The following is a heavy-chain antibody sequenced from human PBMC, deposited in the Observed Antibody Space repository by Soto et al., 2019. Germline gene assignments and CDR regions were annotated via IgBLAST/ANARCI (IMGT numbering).Heavy chain of an antibody. CDR3: AKHNSSSKRTNWFDP. Sequence: GGSLRLSCAASGFTFSSYGMHWVRQAPGKGLEWVAVISYDGSNKYYADSVKGRFTISRDNSKNTLYLQMNSLRAEDTAVYYCAKHNSSSKRTNWFDPWGQGTLVTVSS. CDR2: ISYDGSNK. J-gene: IGHJ5*02. CDR1: GFTFSSYG. V-gene: IGHV3-30*18. D-gene: IGHD6-13*01.